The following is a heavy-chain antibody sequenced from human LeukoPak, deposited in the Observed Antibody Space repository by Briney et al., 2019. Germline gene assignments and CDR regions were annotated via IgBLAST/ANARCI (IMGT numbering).Heavy chain of an antibody. CDR2: ISGSGGST. J-gene: IGHJ4*02. CDR1: GFTFSSYA. V-gene: IGHV3-23*01. CDR3: AKVPSSSWYVYYFDY. D-gene: IGHD6-13*01. Sequence: GGSLRLSCAASGFTFSSYAMSWVRQAPGKGLEGVSAISGSGGSTYYADSVKGRFTISRDNSKNTLYLQMNSLRAEDTAVYYCAKVPSSSWYVYYFDYWGQGTLVTVSS.